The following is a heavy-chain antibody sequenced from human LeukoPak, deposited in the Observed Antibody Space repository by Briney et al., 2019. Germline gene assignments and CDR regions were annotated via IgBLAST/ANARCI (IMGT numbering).Heavy chain of an antibody. D-gene: IGHD6-13*01. CDR2: VYYTGST. CDR1: GGSISNYY. CDR3: ARISSSNWYNERGAFDV. Sequence: SETLSLTCTVSGGSISNYYWGWIRQPPGQGLEWIGFVYYTGSTNYSPSLKSRVTISVDTSKNQFSLKLRSVTAADTAVYYCARISSSNWYNERGAFDVWGQGTMVTVSS. V-gene: IGHV4-59*01. J-gene: IGHJ3*01.